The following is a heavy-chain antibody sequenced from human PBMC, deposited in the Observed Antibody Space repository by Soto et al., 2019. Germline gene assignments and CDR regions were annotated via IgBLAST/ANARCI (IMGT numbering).Heavy chain of an antibody. CDR3: ATFDFWSGYRGMDV. D-gene: IGHD3-3*01. V-gene: IGHV4-30-4*01. J-gene: IGHJ6*02. CDR2: IYYSGST. Sequence: SETLSLTCTVSGGSISSGDYYWSRIRQPPGKGLEWIGYIYYSGSTYYNPSLKSRVTISVDTSKNQFSLKLSSVTAADTAVYYCATFDFWSGYRGMDVWGQGTTVTVSS. CDR1: GGSISSGDYY.